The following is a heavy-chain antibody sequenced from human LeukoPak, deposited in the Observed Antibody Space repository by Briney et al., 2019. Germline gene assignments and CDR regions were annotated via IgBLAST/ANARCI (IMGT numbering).Heavy chain of an antibody. J-gene: IGHJ5*02. CDR2: ISSSGSTI. D-gene: IGHD3-16*01. Sequence: TGGSLRLSCAASGLTFSSYEMNWVRQAPGKGLEWVSYISSSGSTIYYADSVRGRFTISRDNAKNSLYLQMNSLRAEDTAVYYCARLGSEFLSFDPWGQGTLVTVSS. CDR3: ARLGSEFLSFDP. CDR1: GLTFSSYE. V-gene: IGHV3-48*03.